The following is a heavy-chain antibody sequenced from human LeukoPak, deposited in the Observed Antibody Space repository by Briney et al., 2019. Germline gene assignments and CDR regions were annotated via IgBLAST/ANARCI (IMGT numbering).Heavy chain of an antibody. V-gene: IGHV1-69*06. J-gene: IGHJ4*02. CDR1: GGTFSSYA. D-gene: IGHD4-17*01. CDR2: IIPIFGTA. CDR3: ARESNGDYAGEAYYFDY. Sequence: SVKVSCKASGGTFSSYAISWVRQAPGQGLEWMGGIIPIFGTANYAQKFQGRVTITADKSTSTAYMELSSLRSEDTAVYYCARESNGDYAGEAYYFDYWGQGTLVTVSS.